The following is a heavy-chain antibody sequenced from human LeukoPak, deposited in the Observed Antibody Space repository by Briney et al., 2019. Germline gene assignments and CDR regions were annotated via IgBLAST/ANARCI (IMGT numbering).Heavy chain of an antibody. D-gene: IGHD3-22*01. CDR2: INPSGGST. CDR3: ARGHGYDSSGYHNWFDP. CDR1: GYTFTSYY. Sequence: ASVKVSCKASGYTFTSYYMHWVRQAPGQGLEWMGIINPSGGSTSYAQKFQGRVTMTRDTSTSTVYMELSSLRSEDTAVYYCARGHGYDSSGYHNWFDPWGQGTLVTVSS. V-gene: IGHV1-46*01. J-gene: IGHJ5*02.